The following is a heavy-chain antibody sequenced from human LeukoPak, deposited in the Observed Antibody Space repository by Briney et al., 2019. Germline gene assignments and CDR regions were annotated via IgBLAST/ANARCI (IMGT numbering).Heavy chain of an antibody. V-gene: IGHV1-58*02. J-gene: IGHJ3*02. Sequence: SVKVSCKASRFTFISSGMQWVRQARGQRLEWIGWIVVGSGNTNYAQKFQERVTITRDMSTSTAYMELSSLRSEDTDVYYCAAPRRGPHTLMDPRDAFDIWGQGTMVTVSS. CDR2: IVVGSGNT. D-gene: IGHD5-18*01. CDR1: RFTFISSG. CDR3: AAPRRGPHTLMDPRDAFDI.